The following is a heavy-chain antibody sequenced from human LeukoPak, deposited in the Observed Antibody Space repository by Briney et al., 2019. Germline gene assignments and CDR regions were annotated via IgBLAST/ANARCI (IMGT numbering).Heavy chain of an antibody. CDR1: GGTFSRHA. V-gene: IGHV1-69*05. CDR2: IIPMFGTA. J-gene: IGHJ4*02. CDR3: ATPYYDSSGYHALDY. D-gene: IGHD3-22*01. Sequence: SVKVSCKASGGTFSRHAISWVRQAPGQGLEWMGGIIPMFGTANYAQKFQGRVTITTDESTSTGYMELSSLRSEDTAVYYCATPYYDSSGYHALDYWGQGTPVTVSS.